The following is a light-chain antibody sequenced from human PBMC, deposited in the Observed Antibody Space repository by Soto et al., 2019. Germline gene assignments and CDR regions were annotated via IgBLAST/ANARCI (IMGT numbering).Light chain of an antibody. CDR3: SSYTSSNTVWV. CDR2: DVS. CDR1: SSDVGAYNY. V-gene: IGLV2-14*01. Sequence: QSALTQPASVSGSPGQSITISCTGTSSDVGAYNYVSWYQQHPGKAPKLMIYDVSNRPSGVSNRFSGSKSGNTASLTISGLQAEDEADYYCSSYTSSNTVWVFGGGTKLTVL. J-gene: IGLJ3*02.